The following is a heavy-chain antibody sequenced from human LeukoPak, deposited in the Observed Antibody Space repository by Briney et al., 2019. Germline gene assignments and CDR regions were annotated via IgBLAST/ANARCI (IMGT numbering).Heavy chain of an antibody. Sequence: LEWIGRIYTSGSTNYNPSLKSRVTMSVDTSKNQFSLKLSSVTAADTAVYYCARDRVGANWFDPWGQGTLVTVSS. CDR3: ARDRVGANWFDP. J-gene: IGHJ5*02. D-gene: IGHD1-26*01. V-gene: IGHV4-4*07. CDR2: IYTSGST.